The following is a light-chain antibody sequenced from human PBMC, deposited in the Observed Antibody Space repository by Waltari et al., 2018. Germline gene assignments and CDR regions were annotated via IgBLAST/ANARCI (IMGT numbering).Light chain of an antibody. Sequence: QSALTQPASVSGPPGQAITLSCTGTSSDVGGYNYVSWYQQHPGKAPKLMIYDVSSRPSGVSNLFSGAKSDNTASLTISGLQAEDEADYYCNSYTTSNTWVFGGGTKLTVL. CDR3: NSYTTSNTWV. V-gene: IGLV2-14*03. CDR1: SSDVGGYNY. CDR2: DVS. J-gene: IGLJ3*02.